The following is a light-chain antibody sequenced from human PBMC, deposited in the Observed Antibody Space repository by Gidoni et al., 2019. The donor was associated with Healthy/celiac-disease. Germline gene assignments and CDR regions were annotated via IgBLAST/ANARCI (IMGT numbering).Light chain of an antibody. V-gene: IGKV2-28*01. J-gene: IGKJ4*01. CDR1: QSLLHSNVNNY. CDR3: MQALQTPIT. Sequence: IVMHQSPLFLPVIPGEPSSISCRSSQSLLHSNVNNYFDWYLQKPGQSPQLLIYLGSTRASGVPDRFSGSGSGTDFTLKISRVEAEDVGVYYCMQALQTPITFGEGTKVEIK. CDR2: LGS.